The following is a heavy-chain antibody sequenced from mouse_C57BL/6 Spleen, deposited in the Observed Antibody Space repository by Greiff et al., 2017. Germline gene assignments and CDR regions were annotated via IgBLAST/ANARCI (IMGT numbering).Heavy chain of an antibody. CDR3: ARKSNGYAMDY. J-gene: IGHJ4*01. V-gene: IGHV5-17*01. CDR1: GFTFSDYG. D-gene: IGHD2-5*01. CDR2: ISSGSSTI. Sequence: EVKLVESGGGLVKPGGSLKLSCAASGFTFSDYGMHWVRQAPEKGLEWVAYISSGSSTIYYADTVKGRFTISRDNAKNTLFLQMTSLRSEDTAMYYCARKSNGYAMDYWGQGTSVTVSS.